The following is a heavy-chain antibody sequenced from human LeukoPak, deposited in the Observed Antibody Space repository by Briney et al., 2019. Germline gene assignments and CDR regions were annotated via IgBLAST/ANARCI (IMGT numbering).Heavy chain of an antibody. V-gene: IGHV4-4*02. D-gene: IGHD2-8*02. J-gene: IGHJ4*02. CDR1: IGSISSSKW. Sequence: PSETLSLTCSVSIGSISSSKWWSWVRQSPVKGLEWIGEIYLYGTTNYNPSFTSRVTMSVDRSRNQFSLKLTSVTAADTAVYYCARDPAVLGQGGYFDYWGQGTLVTVSS. CDR3: ARDPAVLGQGGYFDY. CDR2: IYLYGTT.